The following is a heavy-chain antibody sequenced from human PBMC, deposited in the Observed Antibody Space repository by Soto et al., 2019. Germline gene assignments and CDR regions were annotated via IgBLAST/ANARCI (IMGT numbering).Heavy chain of an antibody. J-gene: IGHJ6*02. CDR2: IDPSDSYT. Sequence: PGESLKISCNGSGYIFTSYWISWVRQMPGKGLEWMGRIDPSDSYTNYSPSFQGHVTISADKSISTAYLQWSSLKASDTAMYYCARQKRRDYYYGMDVWGQGTTVTVSS. V-gene: IGHV5-10-1*01. CDR3: ARQKRRDYYYGMDV. CDR1: GYIFTSYW.